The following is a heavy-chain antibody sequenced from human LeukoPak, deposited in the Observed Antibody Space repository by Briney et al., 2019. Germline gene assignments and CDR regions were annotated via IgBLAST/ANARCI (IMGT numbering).Heavy chain of an antibody. CDR1: GYTFTSYG. D-gene: IGHD3-3*01. J-gene: IGHJ4*02. CDR3: XXXXXXXXXXXLFEQDHFDY. V-gene: IGHV1-18*01. Sequence: GASVKVSCKASGYTFTSYGISWVRQAPGQGLEWMGWISAYNGNTNYAQKLQGRVTMTTDTSTSTAYMELRSLRSDDTAVYYCXXXXXXXXXXXLFEQDHFDYWGQGTLVTVSS. CDR2: ISAYNGNT.